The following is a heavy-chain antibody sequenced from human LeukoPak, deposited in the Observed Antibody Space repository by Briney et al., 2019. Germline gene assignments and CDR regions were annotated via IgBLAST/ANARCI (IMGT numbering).Heavy chain of an antibody. Sequence: GASVKVSCKASGYTFTGYYMHWVRQAPGQGLEWMGWINPNSGGTNYAQKFQGRVTMTRDTSISTAYMELRSLRSDDTAVYYCARGLSSTSLETPGYYYYMDVWGKGTTVTVSS. D-gene: IGHD2-2*01. CDR2: INPNSGGT. J-gene: IGHJ6*03. V-gene: IGHV1-2*02. CDR3: ARGLSSTSLETPGYYYYMDV. CDR1: GYTFTGYY.